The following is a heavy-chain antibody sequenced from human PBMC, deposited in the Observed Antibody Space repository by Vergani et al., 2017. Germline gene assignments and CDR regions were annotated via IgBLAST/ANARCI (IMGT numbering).Heavy chain of an antibody. CDR1: GFTFDDYA. Sequence: EVQLVESGGGLVQPGRSLRLSCAASGFTFDDYAMHWVRQAPGKGLEWVSGISWNSGSIGYADSVKGRFTISRDNAKNSLYLQMNSLRAEDTALYYCAKGQQLNPAFEIWGQGTMVTVSS. CDR3: AKGQQLNPAFEI. D-gene: IGHD6-13*01. CDR2: ISWNSGSI. J-gene: IGHJ3*02. V-gene: IGHV3-9*01.